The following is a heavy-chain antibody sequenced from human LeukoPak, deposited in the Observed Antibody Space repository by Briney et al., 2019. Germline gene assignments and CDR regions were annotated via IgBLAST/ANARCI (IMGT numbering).Heavy chain of an antibody. D-gene: IGHD3-10*01. J-gene: IGHJ4*02. CDR1: DDSISSYY. V-gene: IGHV4-59*12. Sequence: PSETLSLTCSVSDDSISSYYWSWIRQSPGKGLEWIGSIYHTGSTNYNPSLKSRVTISIDTSKNQFSLKLSSVTAADTAVYYCAREHPHFGELWNDYWGQGTPATVSS. CDR3: AREHPHFGELWNDY. CDR2: IYHTGST.